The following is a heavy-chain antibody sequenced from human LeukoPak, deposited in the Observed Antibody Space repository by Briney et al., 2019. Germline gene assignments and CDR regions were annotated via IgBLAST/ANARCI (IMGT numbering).Heavy chain of an antibody. D-gene: IGHD4-11*01. V-gene: IGHV4-59*01. CDR1: GGSLSGYY. CDR2: IYYSGST. J-gene: IGHJ4*02. CDR3: ARLRGNYFPDY. Sequence: PSETLSLTCAVSGGSLSGYYWTWIRQPPGKGLEWIGYIYYSGSTNYNPSLKSRLTISVDTSTNQFSLKPSSVTAADTAVYYCARLRGNYFPDYWGQGTLVTVSS.